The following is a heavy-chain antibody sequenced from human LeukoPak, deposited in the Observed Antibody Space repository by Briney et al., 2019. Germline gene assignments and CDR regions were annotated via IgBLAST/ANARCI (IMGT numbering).Heavy chain of an antibody. J-gene: IGHJ3*02. CDR2: INPTGGST. Sequence: ASVKVSCKASGYTFTSYYIHWVRQAPGQGLEWMGIINPTGGSTNYAQKFQGRVTMIRDTSTTTVYMDLSSLRSEDTAVYFCARNWDDAFDIWGQGTMVTVSS. CDR1: GYTFTSYY. CDR3: ARNWDDAFDI. V-gene: IGHV1-46*01. D-gene: IGHD1-26*01.